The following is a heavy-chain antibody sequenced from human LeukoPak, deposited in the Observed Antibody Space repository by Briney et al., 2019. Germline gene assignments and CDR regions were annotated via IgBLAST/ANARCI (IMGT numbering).Heavy chain of an antibody. V-gene: IGHV4-59*03. Sequence: SETLSLTCTVSGGSLSSYYWSWIRQPPGKGLEWIGYIYHSGSTNYNPSLKSRVTVSLDTSTYQFSLKLNSVTAADTAVYYCRTYYYDISGSYYIDYWGQGTLVTASS. CDR1: GGSLSSYY. CDR3: RTYYYDISGSYYIDY. J-gene: IGHJ4*02. D-gene: IGHD3-22*01. CDR2: IYHSGST.